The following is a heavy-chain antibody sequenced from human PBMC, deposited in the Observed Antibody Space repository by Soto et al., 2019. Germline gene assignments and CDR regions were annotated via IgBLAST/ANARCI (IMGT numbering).Heavy chain of an antibody. V-gene: IGHV3-30-3*01. J-gene: IGHJ6*02. Sequence: PGGSLRLSCAASGFTFSSYAMHWVRQAPGKELEWVAVISYDGSNKYYADSVKGRFTISRDNSKNTLYLQMNSLRAEDTAVYYCARDYDSSGYYYYYYGMDVWGQGTTVTVSS. CDR2: ISYDGSNK. D-gene: IGHD3-22*01. CDR1: GFTFSSYA. CDR3: ARDYDSSGYYYYYYGMDV.